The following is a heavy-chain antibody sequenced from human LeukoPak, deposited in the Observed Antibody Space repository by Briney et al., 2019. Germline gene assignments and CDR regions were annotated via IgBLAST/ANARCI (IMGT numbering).Heavy chain of an antibody. CDR3: ARITTGHDF. V-gene: IGHV4-34*01. CDR1: GTSFSSYY. J-gene: IGHJ4*02. Sequence: SETLSLTCAVSGTSFSSYYWSWIRQPPGKGLEWIGEVNHSGYTNDNPSLKSRVTISVDTSKNQFSLRLRSVPAADTAVYFCARITTGHDFWGQGTLVTVSS. D-gene: IGHD4-17*01. CDR2: VNHSGYT.